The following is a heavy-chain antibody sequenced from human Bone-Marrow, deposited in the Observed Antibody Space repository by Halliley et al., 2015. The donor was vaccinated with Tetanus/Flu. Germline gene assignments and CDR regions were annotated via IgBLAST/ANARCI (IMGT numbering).Heavy chain of an antibody. J-gene: IGHJ4*02. CDR2: IYDSGTS. CDR3: ATVRRTTDY. V-gene: IGHV4-31*02. Sequence: KGLDWIGYIYDSGTSYYNSSLNSRVSISRDPSKNLFSLELDSVTAADTAVYYCATVRRTTDYWGQGTLVTFSS.